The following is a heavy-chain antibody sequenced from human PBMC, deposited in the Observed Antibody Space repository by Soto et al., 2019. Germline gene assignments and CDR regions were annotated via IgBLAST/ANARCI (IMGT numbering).Heavy chain of an antibody. D-gene: IGHD1-7*01. V-gene: IGHV3-30-3*01. Sequence: PGGSLRLSCAASGFTYSTYTMHWVRQAPGKGLEWVAVISYDGNNKFYADSVKGRFTISRDSTKQTLYLQMNSLRPDDTAMYYRARDGVSSIEYTWNYGTYFDYWGQVDLVTVSS. CDR3: ARDGVSSIEYTWNYGTYFDY. J-gene: IGHJ4*02. CDR1: GFTYSTYT. CDR2: ISYDGNNK.